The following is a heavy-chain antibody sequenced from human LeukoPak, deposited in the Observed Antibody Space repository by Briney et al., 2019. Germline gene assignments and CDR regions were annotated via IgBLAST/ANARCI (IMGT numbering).Heavy chain of an antibody. V-gene: IGHV4-39*01. CDR3: ARRLPDWGYSYGD. D-gene: IGHD5-18*01. Sequence: SETLSLTCTVSGGSISSTSYYWDWLRQPPGTGLEWIGTLYYSGSTYYNPSLKSRVTISADTSKNQFSLKLSSVTAADTAVYYCARRLPDWGYSYGDWGQGTLVTVSS. CDR1: GGSISSTSYY. CDR2: LYYSGST. J-gene: IGHJ4*02.